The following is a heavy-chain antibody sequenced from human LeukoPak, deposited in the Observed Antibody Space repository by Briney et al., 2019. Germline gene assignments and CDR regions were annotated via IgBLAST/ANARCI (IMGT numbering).Heavy chain of an antibody. D-gene: IGHD6-19*01. Sequence: GGSLRLSCAASGFSFSTYGMHWVRQTPGKGLEWVAFIAPDGSNKYYGDSAKGRFTISRDNSNNTLYLQMNSLRAEDSGVYYCAKPRSGSGWYEGVFDYWGQGTLVTVSS. V-gene: IGHV3-30*18. CDR1: GFSFSTYG. J-gene: IGHJ4*02. CDR3: AKPRSGSGWYEGVFDY. CDR2: IAPDGSNK.